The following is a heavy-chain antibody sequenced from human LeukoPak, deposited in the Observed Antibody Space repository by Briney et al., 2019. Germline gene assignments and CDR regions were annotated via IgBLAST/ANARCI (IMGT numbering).Heavy chain of an antibody. Sequence: GASVKVSCKASGYTFISYGISWVRQAPGQGLEWMGWTSGDNVNTNYAQKFQGRVTMTTDTSTTTAYMELSRLRSDDTAVYYCARSLFVVVPAAIRPPDYWGQGTLVTVSS. CDR2: TSGDNVNT. D-gene: IGHD2-2*02. V-gene: IGHV1-18*01. CDR1: GYTFISYG. CDR3: ARSLFVVVPAAIRPPDY. J-gene: IGHJ4*02.